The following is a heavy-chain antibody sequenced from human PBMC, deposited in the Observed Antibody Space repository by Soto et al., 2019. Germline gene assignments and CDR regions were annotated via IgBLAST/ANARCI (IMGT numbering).Heavy chain of an antibody. D-gene: IGHD3-3*01. Sequence: GASVKVSCKASGYTFTNYGISWVRQASGQGLEWMGWISAYNGNTNYAQKLQGRVTMTIDTSTSTGYMELRSLRSDDTAVYYCARDPTIFGVVQNYGMDVWGQGTTVTVSS. CDR1: GYTFTNYG. CDR2: ISAYNGNT. CDR3: ARDPTIFGVVQNYGMDV. V-gene: IGHV1-18*01. J-gene: IGHJ6*02.